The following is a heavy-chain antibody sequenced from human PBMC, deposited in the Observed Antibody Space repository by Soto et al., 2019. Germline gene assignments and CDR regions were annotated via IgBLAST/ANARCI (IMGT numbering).Heavy chain of an antibody. V-gene: IGHV1-2*02. Sequence: VRDCCKASGSTFIDSFIHWVRQAPGQGFEWIGWRNPYSGGTHFAQKFQGRVTMTTDTSISTAFLEVTRLRSDDTAVYFCARDLGGYDLYCSDTCRQVPLVPVSS. CDR3: ARDLGGYDLYCSDT. J-gene: IGHJ5*02. CDR2: RNPYSGGT. D-gene: IGHD5-12*01. CDR1: GSTFIDSF.